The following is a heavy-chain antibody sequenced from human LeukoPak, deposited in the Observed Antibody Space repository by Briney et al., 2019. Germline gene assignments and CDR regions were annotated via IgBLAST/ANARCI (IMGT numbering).Heavy chain of an antibody. D-gene: IGHD2-15*01. CDR1: GGSFSGYY. CDR3: ARVRDIVVVVAATEENWFDP. J-gene: IGHJ5*02. Sequence: SETLSLTCAVYGGSFSGYYWSWIHQPPGKGLEWIGEINHSGSTNYNPSLKSRVTISVDTSKNQFSLKLSSVTAADTAVYYCARVRDIVVVVAATEENWFDPWGQGTLVTVSS. CDR2: INHSGST. V-gene: IGHV4-34*01.